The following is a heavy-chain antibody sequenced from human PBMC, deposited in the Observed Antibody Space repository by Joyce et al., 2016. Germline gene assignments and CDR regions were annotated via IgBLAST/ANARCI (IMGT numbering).Heavy chain of an antibody. V-gene: IGHV3-30-3*01. J-gene: IGHJ3*02. CDR3: ARDLFKNSGGYCAFDI. CDR1: GFTFTDYT. CDR2: ISYDGSNE. Sequence: QVQLVESGGGVVQPGGSLRLSCAASGFTFTDYTMHWVRQAPGKGLEWVAVISYDGSNEYFADSVKGRFTISRDSSKSTLYLHMNSLRTEDTAVYYCARDLFKNSGGYCAFDIWGQGTMVTVSS. D-gene: IGHD2-21*02.